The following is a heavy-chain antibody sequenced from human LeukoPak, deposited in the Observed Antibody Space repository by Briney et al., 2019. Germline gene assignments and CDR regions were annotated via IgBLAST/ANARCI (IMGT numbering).Heavy chain of an antibody. Sequence: ASVKVSCKASGYSFTSYFIHWVRPAPGQGLEWMGIINPNGGSTGYAQKFQGRVSMSRDTSTSTVYMELSSLRSEDTAVYYCVREGGGDRGRAFDMWGQGTMVTVSS. CDR2: INPNGGST. J-gene: IGHJ3*02. CDR1: GYSFTSYF. CDR3: VREGGGDRGRAFDM. V-gene: IGHV1-46*01. D-gene: IGHD2-21*02.